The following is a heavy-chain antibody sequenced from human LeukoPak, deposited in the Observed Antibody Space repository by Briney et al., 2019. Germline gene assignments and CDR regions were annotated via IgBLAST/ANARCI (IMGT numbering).Heavy chain of an antibody. V-gene: IGHV3-30-3*01. D-gene: IGHD5-24*01. CDR1: GFTFSSYA. CDR3: ARGRGSATLPHFDY. CDR2: ISYDGSNK. J-gene: IGHJ4*02. Sequence: GGSLRLSCAASGFTFSSYAMHWVRQAPGKGLEWVAVISYDGSNKYYADSVKGRFTISRDNSKNTLYLQMNSLRAGDTAAYYCARGRGSATLPHFDYWGQGTLVTVSS.